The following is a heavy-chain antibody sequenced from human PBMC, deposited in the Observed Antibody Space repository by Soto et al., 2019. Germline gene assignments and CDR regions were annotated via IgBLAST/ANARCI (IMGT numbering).Heavy chain of an antibody. CDR3: AREYYGLLTGYYTDY. CDR2: ISGGGVTT. V-gene: IGHV3-74*01. J-gene: IGHJ4*02. D-gene: IGHD3-9*01. CDR1: GFPFSSYC. Sequence: EVQLVESGGDLVQRGGSLRLSCAASGFPFSSYCMHWVRHTPGKGLDWVARISGGGVTTYYADSVKGRFTVSRDNAKNTLSLQISGLRAEDTAVYYCAREYYGLLTGYYTDYWGQGTLVSVSS.